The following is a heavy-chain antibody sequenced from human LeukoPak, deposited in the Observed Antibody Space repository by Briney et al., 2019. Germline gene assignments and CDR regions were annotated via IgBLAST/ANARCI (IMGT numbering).Heavy chain of an antibody. J-gene: IGHJ4*02. CDR3: ARDVLGYCSGGSCYSGYFDY. D-gene: IGHD2-15*01. Sequence: GSLRLSFAASGFTFSDYYMSWIRPAPGKGLEWVSYISSSGSTIYYSDSVKGRFTISRDNAKNSLYLQMNSLRAEDTAVYYCARDVLGYCSGGSCYSGYFDYWGQGTLVTVSS. V-gene: IGHV3-11*01. CDR1: GFTFSDYY. CDR2: ISSSGSTI.